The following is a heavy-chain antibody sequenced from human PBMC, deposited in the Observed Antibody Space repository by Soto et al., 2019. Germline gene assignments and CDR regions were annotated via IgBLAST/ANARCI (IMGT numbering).Heavy chain of an antibody. CDR1: SGSIGTYF. D-gene: IGHD1-26*01. CDR2: IYYSGTT. CDR3: ARGRGGTYDAFDI. J-gene: IGHJ3*02. V-gene: IGHV4-59*01. Sequence: QVQLRESGPGLVKPSETLSLTCTVSSGSIGTYFWRWLRQPPGKGLEWIGYIYYSGTTNYNPSLKSRVTIFLDTSKNQFSLRLSSVTAADTAVYYCARGRGGTYDAFDIWGQGTLVTCSS.